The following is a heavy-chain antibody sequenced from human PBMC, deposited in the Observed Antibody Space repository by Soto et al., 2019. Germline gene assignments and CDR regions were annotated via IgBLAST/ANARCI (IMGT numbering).Heavy chain of an antibody. Sequence: SGTLSLTCAVYGGSFSGHSWTWSRQSPGKGLEWIGVIYHSGRVNYSPSLKSRVTISLDTSKNQFSLTLSAVTAADTAMYYCSTRAYDTNGYYRFDPWGQGTLVTVSS. J-gene: IGHJ5*01. CDR2: IYHSGRV. D-gene: IGHD3-22*01. CDR1: GGSFSGHS. CDR3: STRAYDTNGYYRFDP. V-gene: IGHV4-34*01.